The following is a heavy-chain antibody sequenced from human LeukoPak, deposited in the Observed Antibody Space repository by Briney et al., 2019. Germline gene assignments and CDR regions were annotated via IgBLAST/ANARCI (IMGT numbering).Heavy chain of an antibody. J-gene: IGHJ4*02. V-gene: IGHV4-38-2*02. CDR1: GYSISSGYY. CDR2: IYHSGST. Sequence: SETLSLTCTVSGYSISSGYYWGWIRQPPGKGQEWIGSIYHSGSTYYNPSLKSRVTISVDTSKNQFSLKPSSVTAADTAVYYCAGFDSGYYYFDYWGQGTLVTVSS. CDR3: AGFDSGYYYFDY. D-gene: IGHD5-12*01.